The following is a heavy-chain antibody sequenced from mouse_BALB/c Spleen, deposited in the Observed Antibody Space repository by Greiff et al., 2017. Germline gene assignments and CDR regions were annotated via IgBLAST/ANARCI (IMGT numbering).Heavy chain of an antibody. J-gene: IGHJ1*01. D-gene: IGHD4-1*01. V-gene: IGHV3-6*02. CDR1: GYSITSGYY. Sequence: EVQLQESGPGLVKPSQSLSLTCSVTGYSITSGYYWNWIRQFPGNKLEWMGYISYDGSNNYNPSLKNRISITRDTSKNQFFLKLNSVTTEDTATYYCARPPNWEGWYFDVWGAGTTVTVSS. CDR3: ARPPNWEGWYFDV. CDR2: ISYDGSN.